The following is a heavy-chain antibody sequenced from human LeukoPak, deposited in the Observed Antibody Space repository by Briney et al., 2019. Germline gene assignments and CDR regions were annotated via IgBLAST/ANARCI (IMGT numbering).Heavy chain of an antibody. J-gene: IGHJ4*02. CDR1: GFTFSSYW. CDR2: IKQDGSEK. V-gene: IGHV3-7*01. CDR3: ARVGVVGGSYYFDY. D-gene: IGHD1-26*01. Sequence: GGSLRLSCAASGFTFSSYWMSWVRQAPGKGLEWVANIKQDGSEKYYVDSVKGRFTISRDNAKNSLYLQMNSLRAEDTAVYYCARVGVVGGSYYFDYWGQGTLVTVSS.